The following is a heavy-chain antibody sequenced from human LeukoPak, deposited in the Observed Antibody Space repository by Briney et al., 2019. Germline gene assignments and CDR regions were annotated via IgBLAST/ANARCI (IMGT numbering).Heavy chain of an antibody. CDR1: GYSFNMYW. J-gene: IGHJ4*02. V-gene: IGHV5-51*01. Sequence: GESLKISCKGSGYSFNMYWIGWVRQMPGKGLEWMGIIYPDDSHTRYSPSFQGQVTISADKSISTAYLQWSSLKASDTAMYYCARVGSGSYYTTGYYFDYWGQGTLVTVSS. D-gene: IGHD3-10*01. CDR2: IYPDDSHT. CDR3: ARVGSGSYYTTGYYFDY.